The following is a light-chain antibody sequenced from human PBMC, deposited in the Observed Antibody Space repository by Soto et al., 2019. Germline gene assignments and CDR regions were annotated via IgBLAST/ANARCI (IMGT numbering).Light chain of an antibody. V-gene: IGKV1-39*01. Sequence: DIQMTQSPSSLSASVGDRVTITCRASQTIGSYLNWYQQNPGKAPNLLIYAASSLQSGVPARFSGSGSGTDITLTISTQQPEDFATYYCQSSYNIPYTFGQGTKLEIK. J-gene: IGKJ2*01. CDR3: QSSYNIPYT. CDR2: AAS. CDR1: QTIGSY.